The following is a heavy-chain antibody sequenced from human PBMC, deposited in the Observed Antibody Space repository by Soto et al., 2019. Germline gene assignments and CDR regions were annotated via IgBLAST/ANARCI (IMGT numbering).Heavy chain of an antibody. CDR3: HGYGY. Sequence: EVHLVESGGGLIQPGGSLRLSCVVSGFTVSSSNYMSWVRQAPGKGLEWVSVIYTGGTTYYADSVKGRFTISRDNSKNTLYLQMNSLSAEYTAVYYCHGYGYWGQGTLVTVSS. CDR2: IYTGGTT. CDR1: GFTVSSSNY. J-gene: IGHJ4*02. D-gene: IGHD5-12*01. V-gene: IGHV3-53*01.